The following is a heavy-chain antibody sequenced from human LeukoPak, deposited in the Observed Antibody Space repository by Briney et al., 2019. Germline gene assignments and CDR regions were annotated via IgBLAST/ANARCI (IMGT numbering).Heavy chain of an antibody. CDR2: MSSGTGGT. CDR3: AKHAGSYYYYSMDV. D-gene: IGHD3-10*01. Sequence: GGSLRLSCAASGFTFSNYAMTWVRQAPGKGLEWVSGMSSGTGGTYYADSVKGRFTISRDNSKNTLYLQMNSLRAEDTAVYYCAKHAGSYYYYSMDVWGQGTTVTVSS. V-gene: IGHV3-23*01. CDR1: GFTFSNYA. J-gene: IGHJ6*02.